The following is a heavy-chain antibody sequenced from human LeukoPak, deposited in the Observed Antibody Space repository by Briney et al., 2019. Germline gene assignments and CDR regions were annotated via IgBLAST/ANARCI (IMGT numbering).Heavy chain of an antibody. CDR1: GYTFTSYY. D-gene: IGHD1-20*01. Sequence: GASVKVSCKASGYTFTSYYMHWVRQAPGQGLEWMGIINPSGGSTSYAQKFQGRVTMTRDMSTSTVYMELSSLRSEDTAVYYCATDRANNWNFDYWGQGTLVTVSS. CDR2: INPSGGST. J-gene: IGHJ4*02. V-gene: IGHV1-46*01. CDR3: ATDRANNWNFDY.